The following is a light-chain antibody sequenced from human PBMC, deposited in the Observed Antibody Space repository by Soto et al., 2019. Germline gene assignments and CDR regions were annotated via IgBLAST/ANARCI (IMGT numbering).Light chain of an antibody. CDR3: QQSFSTPLT. V-gene: IGKV1-39*01. CDR2: AAS. CDR1: QTISSY. J-gene: IGKJ4*01. Sequence: DIQMTQSPSSLPASVGDRVTITCRASQTISSYLNWYQQKPGKAPKLLIFAASSLQSGVPSRFSGSGSGTDFTFTIGSLQPEDFATYFCQQSFSTPLTFGGGTKVDIK.